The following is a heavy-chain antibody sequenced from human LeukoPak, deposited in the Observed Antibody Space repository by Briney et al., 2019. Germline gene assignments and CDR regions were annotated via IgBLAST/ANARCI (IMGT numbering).Heavy chain of an antibody. Sequence: SETLSLTCTVSGGSISSSPCYWGWIRQPPGEGLEWIGTICYSGDTYYNPSLRSRVTISVDTSKNQFSLKLTSVTAADTAVYYCARDFTGGSFDYWGQGTLVTVSS. CDR3: ARDFTGGSFDY. CDR2: ICYSGDT. D-gene: IGHD2-8*02. J-gene: IGHJ4*02. CDR1: GGSISSSPCY. V-gene: IGHV4-39*07.